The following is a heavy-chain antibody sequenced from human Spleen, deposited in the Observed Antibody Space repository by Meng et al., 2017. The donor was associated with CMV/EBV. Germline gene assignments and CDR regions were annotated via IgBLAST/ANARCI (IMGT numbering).Heavy chain of an antibody. CDR3: ARLRGSGYYR. Sequence: GQLHQWGAGLLNPSETLSLTCAVYGGSFSGYYWSWIRQPPGKGLEWIGEINHSGSTNYNPSLKSRVTISVDTSKNQFSLKLSSVTAADTAVYYCARLRGSGYYRWGQGTLVTVSS. CDR1: GGSFSGYY. V-gene: IGHV4-34*01. J-gene: IGHJ5*02. D-gene: IGHD5-12*01. CDR2: INHSGST.